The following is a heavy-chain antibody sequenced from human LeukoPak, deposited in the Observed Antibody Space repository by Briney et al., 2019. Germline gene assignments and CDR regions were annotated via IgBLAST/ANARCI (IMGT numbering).Heavy chain of an antibody. V-gene: IGHV3-23*01. Sequence: PGGSLRLSCAASGFTFSSYAMSWVRQAPGKGLEWVSSILGSGGGDSTYYADSVKGRFTISRDNSKNTLYLQMNSLRAEDTAVYYCARGRVRGVIRAYYYGMDVWGQGTTVTVSS. CDR2: ILGSGGGDST. J-gene: IGHJ6*02. CDR3: ARGRVRGVIRAYYYGMDV. CDR1: GFTFSSYA. D-gene: IGHD3-10*01.